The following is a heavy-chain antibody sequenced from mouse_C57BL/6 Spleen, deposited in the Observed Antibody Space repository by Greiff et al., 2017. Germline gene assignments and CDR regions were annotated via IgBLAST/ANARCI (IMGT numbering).Heavy chain of an antibody. Sequence: EVQLVESGGGLVQPKGSLKLSCAASGFSFNTYAMNWVRQAPGQGLEWVARIRSKSNNYATSYADSVKDRFTISRDDSASMLYLQMNNLKTGDTARYYCVGQGITTVVATGAMDYWGQGTSVTVSS. D-gene: IGHD1-1*01. CDR1: GFSFNTYA. V-gene: IGHV10-1*01. CDR3: VGQGITTVVATGAMDY. J-gene: IGHJ4*01. CDR2: IRSKSNNYAT.